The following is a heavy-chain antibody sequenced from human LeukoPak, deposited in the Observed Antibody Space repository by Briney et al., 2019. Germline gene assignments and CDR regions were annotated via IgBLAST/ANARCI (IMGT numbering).Heavy chain of an antibody. CDR3: ARSRSSSWYFYYYYYMDV. D-gene: IGHD6-13*01. CDR1: GYTFTSYD. V-gene: IGHV1-8*01. J-gene: IGHJ6*03. CDR2: MNPNSGNT. Sequence: VASVKVSCKASGYTFTSYDINWVRQATGQGLEWMGWMNPNSGNTGYAQKFQGRVTMTRNTSISTAYMDLSSLRSEDTAVYYCARSRSSSWYFYYYYYMDVWGKGTTVTVSS.